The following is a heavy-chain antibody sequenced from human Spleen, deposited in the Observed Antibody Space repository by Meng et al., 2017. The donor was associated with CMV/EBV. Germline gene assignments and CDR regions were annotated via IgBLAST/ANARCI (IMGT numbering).Heavy chain of an antibody. Sequence: ASVKVSCKASGYTFTSYYIHWVRQAPGQGLEWMGIINPVSGVTTYAQKFQGRVTMARDTSTTTVYMELRGLRSDDTALYYCARVLYDSSGYFLFDYWGQGTLVTVSS. CDR2: INPVSGVT. CDR1: GYTFTSYY. CDR3: ARVLYDSSGYFLFDY. J-gene: IGHJ4*02. D-gene: IGHD3-22*01. V-gene: IGHV1-46*01.